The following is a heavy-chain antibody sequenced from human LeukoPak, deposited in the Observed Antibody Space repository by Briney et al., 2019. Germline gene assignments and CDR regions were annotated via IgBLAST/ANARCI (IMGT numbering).Heavy chain of an antibody. Sequence: PGGSLRLSCAASGFTFSSYSMNWVRQAPGKGLEWVSSISSSSTDIYYADSVKGRFTISRDNAKNSLNLQMNSLRAEDTAVYYCAREGCISSNCHVIGDDKWFDPWGQGTLVTVSS. CDR3: AREGCISSNCHVIGDDKWFDP. J-gene: IGHJ5*02. V-gene: IGHV3-21*04. D-gene: IGHD2-2*01. CDR2: ISSSSTDI. CDR1: GFTFSSYS.